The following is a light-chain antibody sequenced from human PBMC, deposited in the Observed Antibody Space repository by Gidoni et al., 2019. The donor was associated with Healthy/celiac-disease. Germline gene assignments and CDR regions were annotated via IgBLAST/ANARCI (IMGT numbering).Light chain of an antibody. CDR1: QGISSY. J-gene: IGKJ1*01. CDR2: AAS. V-gene: IGKV1-8*01. Sequence: AIRMTQSPSSFSASTGDRVTITCRASQGISSYLAWYQQKPGKAPKLLIYAASTWQSGVPSRFSGSGSGTDFTLTISCLQSEDFATYYCQQYYSYPLAFGQXTKVEIK. CDR3: QQYYSYPLA.